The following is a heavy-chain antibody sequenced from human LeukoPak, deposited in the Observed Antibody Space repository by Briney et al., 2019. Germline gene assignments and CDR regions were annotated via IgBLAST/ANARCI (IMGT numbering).Heavy chain of an antibody. CDR2: IKEDGSEK. J-gene: IGHJ6*03. Sequence: GGSLRLSCAASGFTFSSHWMSWVRQAPGKGLEWVANIKEDGSEKNYVDSVKGRFPISRDSAKKSLYLKMNSLRAEDTDIYYCARDRRYSDYDPRRGYNYSYYMDVWGKGATVTISS. V-gene: IGHV3-7*01. CDR3: ARDRRYSDYDPRRGYNYSYYMDV. D-gene: IGHD5-12*01. CDR1: GFTFSSHW.